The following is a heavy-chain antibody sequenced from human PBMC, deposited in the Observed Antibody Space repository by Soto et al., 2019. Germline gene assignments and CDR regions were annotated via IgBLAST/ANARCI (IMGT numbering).Heavy chain of an antibody. CDR3: ARYTYTSRYSYYGMDV. J-gene: IGHJ6*02. CDR1: GFTFGDYD. V-gene: IGHV3-49*03. Sequence: GGSLRPSCKTFGFTFGDYDMSWFRQGPGKGLEWVGVVRSKAYGGTTDYAASVKGRFDISRDDSKSIAYLQMNSVTTEDTAVYFCARYTYTSRYSYYGMDVWGHGTTVTVSS. D-gene: IGHD6-13*01. CDR2: VRSKAYGGTT.